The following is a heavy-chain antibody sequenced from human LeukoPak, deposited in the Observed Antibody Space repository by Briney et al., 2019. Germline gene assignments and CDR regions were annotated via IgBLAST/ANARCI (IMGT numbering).Heavy chain of an antibody. Sequence: SGGSLRLSCVASGFPFSSYCMTWVRQAPGKRLEWVANIKQDGSKKSYVNSVKGRFTISRDNPKNSLYLQMNSLRAEDTAIYYCTRVGYIDEGIDYWGQGTLVTVSS. CDR2: IKQDGSKK. CDR1: GFPFSSYC. V-gene: IGHV3-7*04. CDR3: TRVGYIDEGIDY. D-gene: IGHD5-24*01. J-gene: IGHJ4*02.